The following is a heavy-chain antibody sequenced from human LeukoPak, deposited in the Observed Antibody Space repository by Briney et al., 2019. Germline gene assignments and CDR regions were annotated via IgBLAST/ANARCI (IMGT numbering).Heavy chain of an antibody. D-gene: IGHD3-22*01. CDR3: ARAGSGYYYYYYYMDV. CDR1: GGSFSGYY. Sequence: SETLSLTCAVYGGSFSGYYWSWIRQPPGKGLEWIGEINHSGSTYYNPSLKSRVTISVDTSKNQFSLKLSSVTAADTAVYYCARAGSGYYYYYYYMDVWGKGTTVTVSS. V-gene: IGHV4-34*01. CDR2: INHSGST. J-gene: IGHJ6*03.